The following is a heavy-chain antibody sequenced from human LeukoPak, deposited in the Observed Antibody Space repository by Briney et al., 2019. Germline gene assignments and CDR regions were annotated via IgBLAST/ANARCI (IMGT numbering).Heavy chain of an antibody. CDR1: GFTFSSYS. Sequence: GGSLRLSCAASGFTFSSYSMNWVRQAPGKGLEWVSSISSSSSYIYYADSVKGRFTISRDNAKNSLHLQMNSLRAEDTAVYYCARLDSTGTTRWFDPWGQGTLVTVSS. V-gene: IGHV3-21*01. CDR3: ARLDSTGTTRWFDP. CDR2: ISSSSSYI. J-gene: IGHJ5*02. D-gene: IGHD1-1*01.